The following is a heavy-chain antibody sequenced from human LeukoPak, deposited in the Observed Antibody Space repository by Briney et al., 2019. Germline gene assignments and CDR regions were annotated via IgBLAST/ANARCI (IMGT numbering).Heavy chain of an antibody. J-gene: IGHJ2*01. Sequence: GRSLRLSCAASGFTFSDYCIHWVRQAPGKGLEWVAVIRYDGINKYYADSVKGRFTISRDNSKNTQYLQMNSLRAEDTAVYYCARPGSKSDWYFDLWGRGTLVTVSS. D-gene: IGHD3-10*01. CDR1: GFTFSDYC. CDR2: IRYDGINK. CDR3: ARPGSKSDWYFDL. V-gene: IGHV3-33*01.